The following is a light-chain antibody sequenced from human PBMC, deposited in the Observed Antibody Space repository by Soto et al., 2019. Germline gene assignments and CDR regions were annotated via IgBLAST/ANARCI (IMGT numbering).Light chain of an antibody. Sequence: EVVMTQSPATLSVSPGKRATLSCRASQSVSSNLAWYQQKPGQAPRLLIYGASTRATGIPARFSGSGSGTDFTLTISSLEPEDFAVYYCQQRRTFGQGTKVDIK. CDR2: GAS. J-gene: IGKJ1*01. CDR1: QSVSSN. CDR3: QQRRT. V-gene: IGKV3-15*01.